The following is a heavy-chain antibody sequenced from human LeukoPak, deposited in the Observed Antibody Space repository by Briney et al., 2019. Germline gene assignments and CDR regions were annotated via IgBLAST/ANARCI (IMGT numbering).Heavy chain of an antibody. CDR2: MNPNSGNT. CDR3: ARVFTMVRGGNYYYYGMDV. J-gene: IGHJ6*02. CDR1: GYTFTSYD. D-gene: IGHD3-10*01. Sequence: GASVKVSCKASGYTFTSYDVNWVRQATGQGLEWVGWMNPNSGNTGYAQKFQGRVTMTRNTSISTAYMELSSLRSEDTAVYYCARVFTMVRGGNYYYYGMDVWGQGTTVTVSS. V-gene: IGHV1-8*01.